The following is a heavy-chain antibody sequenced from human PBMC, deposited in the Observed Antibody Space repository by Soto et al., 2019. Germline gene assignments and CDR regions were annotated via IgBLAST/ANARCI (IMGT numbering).Heavy chain of an antibody. CDR1: GGSISSSYY. D-gene: IGHD3-10*01. V-gene: IGHV4-61*01. J-gene: IGHJ6*02. CDR3: ASRPYGSGHYYYYGMDV. CDR2: IYYSGST. Sequence: PSETLSLTCAVSGGSISSSYYWSWIRQPPGKGLEWIGYIYYSGSTNYNPSLKSRVTISVDTSKNQFSLKLRSVTAADTAVYYCASRPYGSGHYYYYGMDVWGQGTTVTVSS.